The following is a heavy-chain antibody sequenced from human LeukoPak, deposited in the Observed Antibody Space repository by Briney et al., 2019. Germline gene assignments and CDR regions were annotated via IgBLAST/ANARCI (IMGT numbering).Heavy chain of an antibody. D-gene: IGHD3-22*01. J-gene: IGHJ4*02. CDR1: GGSFSCYY. CDR3: ARRGTYYYDSSGYL. V-gene: IGHV4-34*01. CDR2: INSSGST. Sequence: SETLSLTCASNGGSFSCYYWSWIRQTLGKRPVWIGAINSSGSTNYNPSLKSRVTISVDTSKNQFSLKLSSVTAADTAVYYCARRGTYYYDSSGYLWGQGTLVTVSS.